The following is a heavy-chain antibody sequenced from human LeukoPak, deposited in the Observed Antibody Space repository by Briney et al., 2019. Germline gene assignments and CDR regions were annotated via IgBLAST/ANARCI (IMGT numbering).Heavy chain of an antibody. CDR1: GYRFTSYW. CDR3: ARSGGNYYSI. D-gene: IGHD3-22*01. CDR2: IYPGDSDT. Sequence: AGESLKISCKGSGYRFTSYWIGWVRQMPGKGLEWMGIIYPGDSDTIYSPSLQGQVTISADKSTSTANLQWSSLKASDTAMYYCARSGGNYYSIWGQGTMVTASS. J-gene: IGHJ3*02. V-gene: IGHV5-51*01.